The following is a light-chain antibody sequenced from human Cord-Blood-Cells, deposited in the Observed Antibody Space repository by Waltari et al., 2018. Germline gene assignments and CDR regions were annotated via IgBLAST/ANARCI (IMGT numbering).Light chain of an antibody. CDR3: SSYTSSSTLYV. Sequence: QSALTQPAFVSGSPGQSINISCIGTSSDVGGYNYVSWYQQHPGKAPKLMIYDVSNRPSGVSNRFSGSKSGNTASLTISGLQAEDEADYYCSSYTSSSTLYVFGTGTKVTVL. CDR1: SSDVGGYNY. CDR2: DVS. V-gene: IGLV2-14*01. J-gene: IGLJ1*01.